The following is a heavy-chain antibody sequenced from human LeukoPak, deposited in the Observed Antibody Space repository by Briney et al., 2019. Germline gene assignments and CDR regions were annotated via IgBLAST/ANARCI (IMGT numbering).Heavy chain of an antibody. CDR2: IYYSGST. CDR3: ARGPRYFDWFPRGFDP. D-gene: IGHD3-9*01. Sequence: SETLSLTCTVSGGSISSYYWSWIRQPPGKGLEWIGYIYYSGSTNYNPSLKSRVTISVDTSKNQFSLKLSSVTAADMAVYYCARGPRYFDWFPRGFDPWGQGTLVTVSS. CDR1: GGSISSYY. V-gene: IGHV4-59*12. J-gene: IGHJ5*02.